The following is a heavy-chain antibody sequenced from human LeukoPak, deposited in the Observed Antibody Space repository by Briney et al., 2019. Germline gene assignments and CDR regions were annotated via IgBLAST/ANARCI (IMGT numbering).Heavy chain of an antibody. CDR1: GYTFTSYG. D-gene: IGHD3-22*01. Sequence: ASVKVPCKASGYTFTSYGISWVRQATGQGLEWMGWMNPNSGNTGYAQKFQGRVTMTRNTSISTAYMELSSLRSEDTAVYYCASNQYYYDSSGYHYYYGMDVWGQGTTVTVSS. V-gene: IGHV1-8*02. CDR2: MNPNSGNT. CDR3: ASNQYYYDSSGYHYYYGMDV. J-gene: IGHJ6*02.